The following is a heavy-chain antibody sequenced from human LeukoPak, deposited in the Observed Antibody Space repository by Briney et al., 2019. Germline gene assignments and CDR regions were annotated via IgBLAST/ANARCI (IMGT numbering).Heavy chain of an antibody. CDR1: GGSFSGYY. J-gene: IGHJ5*02. D-gene: IGHD4-17*01. V-gene: IGHV4-34*01. CDR3: ARGRSLAVTRGNWFDP. Sequence: NPSETLSLTCAVYGGSFSGYYWSWIRQPPGKGLEWIGEINHSGSTNYNPSLKSRVTISVDTSKNQFSLKLSSVTAADTAVYYCARGRSLAVTRGNWFDPWGQGTLVTVSS. CDR2: INHSGST.